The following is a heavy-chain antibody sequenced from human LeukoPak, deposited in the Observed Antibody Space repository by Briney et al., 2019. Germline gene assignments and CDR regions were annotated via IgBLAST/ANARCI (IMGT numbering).Heavy chain of an antibody. CDR1: GFTFRDYT. CDR3: ARASTEYAVTDGFDT. D-gene: IGHD4-17*01. Sequence: GGSLRLSCAASGFTFRDYTMNWVRQSPGKGLQWVSYVSFGSSYISYADSLKGRFTISRDDAKSSVYLEMTSLRAEDTAVYYCARASTEYAVTDGFDTWGPGALVTVSS. CDR2: VSFGSSYI. V-gene: IGHV3-21*01. J-gene: IGHJ5*02.